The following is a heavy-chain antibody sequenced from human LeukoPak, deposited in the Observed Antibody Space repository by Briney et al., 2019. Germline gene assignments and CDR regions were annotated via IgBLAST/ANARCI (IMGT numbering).Heavy chain of an antibody. CDR2: ISAYNGDT. V-gene: IGHV1-18*01. J-gene: IGHJ4*02. CDR1: GYSFASFG. CDR3: ATDATGGATAGFDN. Sequence: ASVKVSCKASGYSFASFGINWVRQAPGQGLEWMGWISAYNGDTSYAQRLQGRVIMTTDTSTSTAYMELRSLRSDDTAVYYCATDATGGATAGFDNWGQGTLVTVSS. D-gene: IGHD1-26*01.